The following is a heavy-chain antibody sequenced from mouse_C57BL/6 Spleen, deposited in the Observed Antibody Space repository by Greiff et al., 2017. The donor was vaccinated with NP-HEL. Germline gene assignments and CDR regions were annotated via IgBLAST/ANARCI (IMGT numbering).Heavy chain of an antibody. CDR3: ARLDYYGSSYVMDYFDY. V-gene: IGHV1-64*01. CDR1: GYTFTSYW. CDR2: IHPNSGST. J-gene: IGHJ2*01. D-gene: IGHD1-1*01. Sequence: QVQLQQPGAELVKPGASVKLSCKASGYTFTSYWMHWVKQRPGQGLEWIGMIHPNSGSTNYNEKFKSKATLTVDKSSSTAYMQLSSLTSEDSAVYYCARLDYYGSSYVMDYFDYWGQGTTLTVSS.